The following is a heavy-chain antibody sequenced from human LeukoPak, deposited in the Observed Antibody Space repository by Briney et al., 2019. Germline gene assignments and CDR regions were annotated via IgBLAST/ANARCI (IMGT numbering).Heavy chain of an antibody. CDR2: ISAYNGNT. J-gene: IGHJ4*02. CDR1: GYTFTSYG. Sequence: ASVKVSCKASGYTFTSYGISWVRQAPGQGLEWMGWISAYNGNTNYAQKLQGRVTMTIDTSTSTASMELRSLRSDDTAVYYCAREGGSSGWPDYWGQGTLVTVSS. D-gene: IGHD6-19*01. CDR3: AREGGSSGWPDY. V-gene: IGHV1-18*01.